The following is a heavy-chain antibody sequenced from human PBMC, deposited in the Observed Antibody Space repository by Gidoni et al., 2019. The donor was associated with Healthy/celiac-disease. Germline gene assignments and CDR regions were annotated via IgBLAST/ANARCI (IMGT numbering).Heavy chain of an antibody. J-gene: IGHJ4*02. V-gene: IGHV4-34*01. Sequence: SWIRQPPGKGLEWIGEINHSGSTNYNPSLKSRVTISVDTSKNQFSLKLSSVTAADTAVYYCARASGWLQFFGYWGQGTLVTVSS. CDR2: INHSGST. D-gene: IGHD6-19*01. CDR3: ARASGWLQFFGY.